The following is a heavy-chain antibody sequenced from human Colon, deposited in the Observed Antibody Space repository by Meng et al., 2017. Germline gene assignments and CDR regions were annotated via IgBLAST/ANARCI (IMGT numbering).Heavy chain of an antibody. V-gene: IGHV3-23*01. CDR1: GFPFNTFA. D-gene: IGHD3-22*01. CDR2: IDGSGDRT. CDR3: AKDKANYYPNWFHP. J-gene: IGHJ5*02. Sequence: EVQLLESGGGLVQPGGSLRLSWAASGFPFNTFAMNWVRQAPGQGLVWVSAIDGSGDRTYYADSVKGRFTISRDNSKNTVYLEMKRLGADDTAIYYCAKDKANYYPNWFHPWGQGTLVTVSS.